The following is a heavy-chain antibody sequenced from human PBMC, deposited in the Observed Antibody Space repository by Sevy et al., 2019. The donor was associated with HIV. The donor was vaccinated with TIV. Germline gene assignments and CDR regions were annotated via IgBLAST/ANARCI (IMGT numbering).Heavy chain of an antibody. CDR3: ARGGSLFAY. Sequence: GGSLRLSCTASGFTFSSYWMAWVRQAPGKGLEWVPKINQDGSEKYYLDSVKGRFTISRDKPKNALYLQVNSLRAEDTAVYYCARGGSLFAYWGQGTLVTVSS. V-gene: IGHV3-7*03. J-gene: IGHJ4*02. D-gene: IGHD3-16*01. CDR2: INQDGSEK. CDR1: GFTFSSYW.